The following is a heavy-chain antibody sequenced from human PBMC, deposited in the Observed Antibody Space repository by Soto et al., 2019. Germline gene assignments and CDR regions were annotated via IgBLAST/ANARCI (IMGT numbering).Heavy chain of an antibody. Sequence: QVQLQESGPGLVKPSETLSLTCTVSGGSISSYYWSWIRQPPGKGLGWIGYIYYSGSTNYNPSLKSRVTISVDTSKNQFSLKLSSVTAADTAVYYCARVGGRTYYYYYLDVWGKGTTVTVSS. CDR1: GGSISSYY. J-gene: IGHJ6*03. CDR3: ARVGGRTYYYYYLDV. D-gene: IGHD3-16*01. V-gene: IGHV4-59*01. CDR2: IYYSGST.